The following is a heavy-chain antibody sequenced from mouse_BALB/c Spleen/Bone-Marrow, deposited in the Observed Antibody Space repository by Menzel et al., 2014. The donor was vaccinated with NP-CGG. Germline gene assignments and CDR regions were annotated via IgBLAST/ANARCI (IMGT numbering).Heavy chain of an antibody. D-gene: IGHD1-1*01. Sequence: EVKLMESGPGLVKPSQSLSLTCTVTGYSITSDYAWNWIRQFPGNKLEWMGYISYSGDTSYNPSLKSRISITRDTSKNQFFLQLNSVTTADTATYYCARRGYYGSSLDYWGQGTTLTVSP. V-gene: IGHV3-2*02. CDR3: ARRGYYGSSLDY. J-gene: IGHJ2*01. CDR2: ISYSGDT. CDR1: GYSITSDYA.